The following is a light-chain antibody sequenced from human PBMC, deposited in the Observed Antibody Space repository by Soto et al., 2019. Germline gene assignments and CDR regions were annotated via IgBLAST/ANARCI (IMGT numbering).Light chain of an antibody. CDR2: EGS. V-gene: IGLV2-23*01. J-gene: IGLJ3*02. Sequence: QSALTQPASVSGSPGQSITISCTGTSNDVGGYNLVSWYQHHPGKAPQLMIYEGSKRPSGVSTRFSGSKSGNPASLTISGLQADYESDYYCCSFAGSHTRVSGGGTKCTVL. CDR3: CSFAGSHTRV. CDR1: SNDVGGYNL.